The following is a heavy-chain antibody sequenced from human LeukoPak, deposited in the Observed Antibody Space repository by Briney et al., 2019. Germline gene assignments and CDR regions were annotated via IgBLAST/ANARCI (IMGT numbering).Heavy chain of an antibody. D-gene: IGHD2-2*03. CDR3: AKRGYCSGITCYLNYFDP. CDR2: ISGSGDRT. Sequence: GGSLRLSCAASGFTFSSYGMSWVRQAPGKGLEWVSDISGSGDRTDYADSVKGRLTISRDNSKDTAYLEMNSVRAEDTAIYYCAKRGYCSGITCYLNYFDPWGQGTLVTVSS. V-gene: IGHV3-23*01. CDR1: GFTFSSYG. J-gene: IGHJ5*02.